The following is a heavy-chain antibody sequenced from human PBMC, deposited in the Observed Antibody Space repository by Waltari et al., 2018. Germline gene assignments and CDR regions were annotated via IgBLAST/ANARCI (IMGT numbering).Heavy chain of an antibody. CDR3: AREGYYGDYFDY. D-gene: IGHD4-17*01. CDR2: ITTDNGDT. V-gene: IGHV1-18*01. Sequence: QVQLVQSGAEVKKPGASVKVSCEASGSTFTSYAISWVRQAPGQGLEWMGWITTDNGDTKYAPKLQGRVTMTIDTSTSTAYMELRSLISDDTAVYYCAREGYYGDYFDYWGQGTLVTVSS. CDR1: GSTFTSYA. J-gene: IGHJ4*02.